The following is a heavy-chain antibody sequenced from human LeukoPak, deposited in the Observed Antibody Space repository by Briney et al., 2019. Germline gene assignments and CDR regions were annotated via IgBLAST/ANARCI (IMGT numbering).Heavy chain of an antibody. CDR2: INPNSGGT. CDR1: GYTFTGYY. V-gene: IGHV1-2*02. D-gene: IGHD3-22*01. CDR3: ARDYYDSSGYYSANWFDP. Sequence: ASVKVSCKASGYTFTGYYMHWVRQAPGQGLEWMGWINPNSGGTNYAQKFQGRVTMTRDTSISSAYMELSRLRSDDTAVYYCARDYYDSSGYYSANWFDPWGQGTLVTVSS. J-gene: IGHJ5*02.